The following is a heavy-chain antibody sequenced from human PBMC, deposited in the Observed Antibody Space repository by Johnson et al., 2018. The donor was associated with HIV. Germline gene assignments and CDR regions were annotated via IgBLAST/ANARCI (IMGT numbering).Heavy chain of an antibody. J-gene: IGHJ3*02. Sequence: VQLVESGGGFVQTGGSLRLSCAASGFTVSSNYMSWVRQAPGKGLEWVSVIYSGGSTYYADSVKGRFTISRDNSKNTLYLQMNSLRAEDTAVYYCASLSSSGAFDIWGQGTMVTVSS. D-gene: IGHD6-6*01. V-gene: IGHV3-66*01. CDR2: IYSGGST. CDR3: ASLSSSGAFDI. CDR1: GFTVSSNY.